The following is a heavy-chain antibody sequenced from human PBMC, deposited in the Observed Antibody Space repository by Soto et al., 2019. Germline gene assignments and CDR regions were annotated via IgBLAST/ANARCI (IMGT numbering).Heavy chain of an antibody. D-gene: IGHD6-19*01. CDR3: ARGRGRYSSGWSWFDP. CDR1: GGTIRSPDW. J-gene: IGHJ5*02. V-gene: IGHV4-4*02. CDR2: IFQSGST. Sequence: SETLSLTCGVSGGTIRSPDWWTWVRQPPGKGLEWIGEIFQSGSTNYTPSLESRVTISVDKSKNQFSLTLTSVTAADTAVYFCARGRGRYSSGWSWFDPWGQRISVTVSS.